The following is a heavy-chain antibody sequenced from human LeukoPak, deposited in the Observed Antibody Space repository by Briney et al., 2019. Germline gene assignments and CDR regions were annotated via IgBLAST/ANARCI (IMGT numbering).Heavy chain of an antibody. V-gene: IGHV1-2*06. D-gene: IGHD3-16*02. CDR3: ASPNEYDYVWGSYRFDY. J-gene: IGHJ4*02. CDR2: INPNSGGT. CDR1: GYTFTGYY. Sequence: ASVKVSCKASGYTFTGYYMHWVRQAPGQGLEWMGRINPNSGGTNYAQKFQGRVTMTRDTSISTAYMELSRLRSDDTAVYYYASPNEYDYVWGSYRFDYWGQGTLVTVSS.